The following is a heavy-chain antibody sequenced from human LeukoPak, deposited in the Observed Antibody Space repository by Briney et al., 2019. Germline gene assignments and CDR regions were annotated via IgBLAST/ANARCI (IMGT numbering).Heavy chain of an antibody. Sequence: SETLSLTCAVYGGSFSGYYWSWIRQPPGKGLECIGEINPSGSTNYNPSLKSRVTISVDTSKNQFSLKLSSVTAADTAVYYCARGLWGVEMATTHKYFDYWGQGTLVTVSS. CDR2: INPSGST. D-gene: IGHD5-24*01. V-gene: IGHV4-34*01. CDR1: GGSFSGYY. CDR3: ARGLWGVEMATTHKYFDY. J-gene: IGHJ4*02.